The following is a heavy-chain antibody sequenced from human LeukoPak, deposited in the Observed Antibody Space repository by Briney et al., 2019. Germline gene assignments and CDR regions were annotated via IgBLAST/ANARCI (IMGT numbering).Heavy chain of an antibody. V-gene: IGHV3-30*03. Sequence: GGSLRLSCAASGFTFSSYGMHWVRQAPGKGLEWVAVISYDGSNKYYADSVKGRFTISRDNSKNTLYLQMNSLRAEDTAVYYCARDAAVGGFDYWGQGTLVTVSS. CDR3: ARDAAVGGFDY. J-gene: IGHJ4*02. CDR1: GFTFSSYG. D-gene: IGHD6-19*01. CDR2: ISYDGSNK.